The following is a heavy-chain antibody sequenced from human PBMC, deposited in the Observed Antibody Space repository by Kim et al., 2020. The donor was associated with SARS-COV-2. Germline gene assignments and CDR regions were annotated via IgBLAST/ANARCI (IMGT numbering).Heavy chain of an antibody. J-gene: IGHJ6*02. CDR1: GFTVSSNY. CDR3: ARYCSSTSCYEYYYGMDV. V-gene: IGHV3-66*01. Sequence: GGSLRLSCAASGFTVSSNYMSWVRQAPGKGLEWVSVIYSGGSTYYADSVKGRFTISRDNSKNTLYLQMNSLRAEDTAVYYCARYCSSTSCYEYYYGMDVWGQGTTVTVSS. CDR2: IYSGGST. D-gene: IGHD2-2*01.